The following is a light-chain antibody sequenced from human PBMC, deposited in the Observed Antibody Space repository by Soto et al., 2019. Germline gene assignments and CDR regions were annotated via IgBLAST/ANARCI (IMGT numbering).Light chain of an antibody. CDR1: SSDVGGYNY. J-gene: IGLJ2*01. CDR3: SSYAGSNNLV. CDR2: EVN. Sequence: QSALTQPPSASGSPGQSVTISCTGTSSDVGGYNYVSWYRQHPGKAPKLLIYEVNKRPSGVPDRFSASKSSNTASLTVSRLQAEDEADYYCSSYAGSNNLVFGGGTKLTVL. V-gene: IGLV2-8*01.